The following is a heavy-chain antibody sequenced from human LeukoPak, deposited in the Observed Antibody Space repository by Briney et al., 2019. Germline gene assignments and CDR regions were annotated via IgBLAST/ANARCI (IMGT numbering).Heavy chain of an antibody. V-gene: IGHV1-69*05. J-gene: IGHJ5*02. Sequence: SVKVSCKTSGGTFNNSAISWVRQAPGQGLEWLGGIMPLFGTAGYAQKFQGRVTITKDESTRTVYLELTRLTSDDTAVYYCARDVHGDYGSGWFDPWGQGTLVSVS. CDR1: GGTFNNSA. CDR3: ARDVHGDYGSGWFDP. CDR2: IMPLFGTA. D-gene: IGHD4-17*01.